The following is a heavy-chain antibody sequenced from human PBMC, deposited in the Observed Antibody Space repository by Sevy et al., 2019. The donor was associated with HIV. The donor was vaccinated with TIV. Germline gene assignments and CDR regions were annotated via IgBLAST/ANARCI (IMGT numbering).Heavy chain of an antibody. Sequence: GGYLRLSCAASGFTFSSYWMSWVRQAPGKGLEWVANIKQDGSEKYYVDSVKGRFTSSRDNAKNSLYLQMNSLRAEDTAVYYCARAYGGYSYGSYYYGMDVWGQGTTVIVSS. CDR2: IKQDGSEK. CDR1: GFTFSSYW. CDR3: ARAYGGYSYGSYYYGMDV. V-gene: IGHV3-7*01. J-gene: IGHJ6*02. D-gene: IGHD5-18*01.